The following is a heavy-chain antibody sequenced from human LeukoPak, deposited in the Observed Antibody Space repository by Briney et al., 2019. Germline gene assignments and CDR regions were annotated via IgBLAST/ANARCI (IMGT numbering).Heavy chain of an antibody. CDR3: ARDLHFWEPPTHGNWFDP. J-gene: IGHJ5*02. Sequence: GGSLRLSCAASGFTFSSYSMKWVRQAPGKGLEWVSSISSSSSYISYADSVKGRFTISRDNAKNSLYLQMNSLRAEDTAVYYCARDLHFWEPPTHGNWFDPWGQGTLVTVSS. CDR1: GFTFSSYS. V-gene: IGHV3-21*01. CDR2: ISSSSSYI. D-gene: IGHD3-3*02.